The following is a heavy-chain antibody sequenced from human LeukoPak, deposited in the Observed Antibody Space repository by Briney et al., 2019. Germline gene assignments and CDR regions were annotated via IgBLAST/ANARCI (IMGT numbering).Heavy chain of an antibody. Sequence: ASVKVSCKASGYTFTRYYMHCVRQAPGQGLEWMGIINPSCCRTSYAQKFQGRVTMTRDTSTSTVYMELSSLRSEDTPVYYCATQPTVTTRQGYYYYGMDVWGQGTTVTVSS. V-gene: IGHV1-46*01. J-gene: IGHJ6*02. CDR2: INPSCCRT. D-gene: IGHD4-17*01. CDR1: GYTFTRYY. CDR3: ATQPTVTTRQGYYYYGMDV.